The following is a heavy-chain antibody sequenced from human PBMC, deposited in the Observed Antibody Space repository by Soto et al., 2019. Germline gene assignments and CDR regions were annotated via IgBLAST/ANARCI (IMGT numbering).Heavy chain of an antibody. D-gene: IGHD5-18*01. Sequence: GGALRVSCAASGFTFSDYYMSWSRQAPGKGLEWVSYISSSGSTIYYADSVKGRFTISRDNAKNSLYLQMNSLRAEDTAVYYCARATAMVDPDYYGMDVWGQGTTVTVSS. CDR2: ISSSGSTI. V-gene: IGHV3-11*01. J-gene: IGHJ6*02. CDR1: GFTFSDYY. CDR3: ARATAMVDPDYYGMDV.